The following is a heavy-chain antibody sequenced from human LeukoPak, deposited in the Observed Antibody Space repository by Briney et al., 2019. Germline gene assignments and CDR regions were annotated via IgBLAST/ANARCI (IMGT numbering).Heavy chain of an antibody. CDR1: GFTFSSYD. Sequence: PGGSLRLSCAASGFTFSSYDMHWVRQATGKGLEWVSAIGTAGDTYYPGSVKGRFTISRENAKNSLYLQMNSLRAGDTAVYYCARGKDYGDYAGGAFDIWGQGTMVTVSS. D-gene: IGHD4-17*01. CDR2: IGTAGDT. CDR3: ARGKDYGDYAGGAFDI. V-gene: IGHV3-13*01. J-gene: IGHJ3*02.